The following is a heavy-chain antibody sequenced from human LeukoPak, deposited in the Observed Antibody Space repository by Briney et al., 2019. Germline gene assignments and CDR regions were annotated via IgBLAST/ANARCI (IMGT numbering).Heavy chain of an antibody. J-gene: IGHJ4*02. Sequence: ASVKASCNASAYTLSGYYMQWVRQAPGQGLEWMGWINPRSGVTHYAQKLQGRVTMTWDTSINTPFMELSRLRSDDTAVYYCARRIAVAGSPVYYFDYWGQGTLVTVSS. CDR2: INPRSGVT. CDR3: ARRIAVAGSPVYYFDY. CDR1: AYTLSGYY. V-gene: IGHV1-2*02. D-gene: IGHD6-19*01.